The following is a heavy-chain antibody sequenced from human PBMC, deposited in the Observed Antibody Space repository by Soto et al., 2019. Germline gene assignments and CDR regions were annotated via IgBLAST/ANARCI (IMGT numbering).Heavy chain of an antibody. CDR1: GGSISSSSYY. CDR2: IYYSGST. J-gene: IGHJ4*02. V-gene: IGHV4-39*01. Sequence: SETLSLTCTVSGGSISSSSYYWGWIRQPPGKGLEWIGSIYYSGSTYYNPSLKSRVTISVDTSKNQFSLKLSSVTAADTAVYYCARWDIAAHTFDYWGQGTLVTVSS. CDR3: ARWDIAAHTFDY. D-gene: IGHD6-6*01.